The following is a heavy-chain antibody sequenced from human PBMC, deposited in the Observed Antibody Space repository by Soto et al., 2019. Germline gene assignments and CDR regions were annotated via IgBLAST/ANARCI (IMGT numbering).Heavy chain of an antibody. CDR2: ISSSSSYI. CDR1: GFTFSSYG. CDR3: ARDGGRRGGGYFDL. V-gene: IGHV3-21*01. D-gene: IGHD3-16*01. J-gene: IGHJ2*01. Sequence: EVQLVESGGGLVKPGGSLRLSCAASGFTFSSYGMNWVRQAPGKGLEWVSSISSSSSYIYYADSVKGRFTISRDNAKNSRYLQMNSLRARDTALYYCARDGGRRGGGYFDLWGRGTLVTVSS.